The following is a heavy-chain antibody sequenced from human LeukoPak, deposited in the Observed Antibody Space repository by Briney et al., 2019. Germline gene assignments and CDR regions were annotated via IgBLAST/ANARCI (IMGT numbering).Heavy chain of an antibody. Sequence: GASVKVSCKASGGTFSSYAISWVRQAPGQGLEWMGRIIPILGIANYAQKFQGRVTITADKSTSTAYMELGSLRSEDTAVYYCARDPRDYDSSVEFDPWGQGTLVTVSS. CDR3: ARDPRDYDSSVEFDP. V-gene: IGHV1-69*04. J-gene: IGHJ5*02. CDR2: IIPILGIA. CDR1: GGTFSSYA. D-gene: IGHD3-22*01.